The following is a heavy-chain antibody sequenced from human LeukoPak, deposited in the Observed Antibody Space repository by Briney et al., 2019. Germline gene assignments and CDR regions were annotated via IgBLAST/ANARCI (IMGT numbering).Heavy chain of an antibody. Sequence: SETLSLTCAVYGGSFSGYYWSWIRQPPGKGLEWIGSIYYSGGSYYNLSLKSRVSTSVDTSKNQFSLRLSSVTAADTAVYYCARRGYCTNGVCYGSSFDYWGQGTLVTVSS. D-gene: IGHD2-8*01. CDR3: ARRGYCTNGVCYGSSFDY. CDR2: IYYSGGS. CDR1: GGSFSGYY. V-gene: IGHV4-34*01. J-gene: IGHJ4*02.